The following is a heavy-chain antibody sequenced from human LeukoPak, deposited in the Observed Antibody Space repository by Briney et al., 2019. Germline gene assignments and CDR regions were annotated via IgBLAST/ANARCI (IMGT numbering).Heavy chain of an antibody. CDR2: INAVNGNT. J-gene: IGHJ6*02. D-gene: IGHD3-22*01. V-gene: IGHV1-3*01. CDR3: ARDFRGYYESSGYYFAYYHGMDV. CDR1: GYTFTNYI. Sequence: ASVKVSCKASGYTFTNYIIHWVRQAPGQGLEWMGWINAVNGNTEYSQKFQDRVTITRDTSASTAYMELSGLRSEDTAVYYCARDFRGYYESSGYYFAYYHGMDVWGQGTTVTVSS.